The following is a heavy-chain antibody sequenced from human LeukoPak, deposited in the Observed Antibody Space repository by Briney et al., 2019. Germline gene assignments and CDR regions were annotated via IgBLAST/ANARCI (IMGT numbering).Heavy chain of an antibody. V-gene: IGHV3-7*01. CDR1: GFTFSTYW. D-gene: IGHD2-15*01. CDR2: INQDGSEK. Sequence: GGSLRLSYAASGFTFSTYWMSWVRQAPGKGLEWVANINQDGSEKNYVDSVKGRFTISRDNAKNSLYLQMNSLRAEDTAVYYCARDRGVVGQFDPWGQGTLVTVSS. CDR3: ARDRGVVGQFDP. J-gene: IGHJ5*02.